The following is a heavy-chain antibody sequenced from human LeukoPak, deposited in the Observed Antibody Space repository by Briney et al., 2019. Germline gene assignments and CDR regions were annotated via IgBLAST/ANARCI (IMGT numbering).Heavy chain of an antibody. J-gene: IGHJ4*02. CDR1: GGSVGSGSYY. V-gene: IGHV3-7*03. Sequence: ETLSLTCTVSGGSVGSGSYYWSWIRQPPGKGLEWVANINQDGSEKYYVDSVKGRFTISRDNAKNSLYLQMNSLRAEDTAVYYCGRAMDYWGQGTLVTVSS. CDR2: INQDGSEK. CDR3: GRAMDY.